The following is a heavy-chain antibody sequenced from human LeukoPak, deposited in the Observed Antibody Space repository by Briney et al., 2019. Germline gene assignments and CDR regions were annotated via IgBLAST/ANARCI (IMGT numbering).Heavy chain of an antibody. Sequence: RASVKVSCKASGYTFTSYDINWVRQATGQGLEWMGWMNPNSGNTGYAQKFQGRVTITRNTSISTAYMELSSLRSEDTAVYYCARGAGGGATYYMDVWGKGTTVTVSS. CDR1: GYTFTSYD. D-gene: IGHD1-26*01. V-gene: IGHV1-8*03. CDR2: MNPNSGNT. CDR3: ARGAGGGATYYMDV. J-gene: IGHJ6*03.